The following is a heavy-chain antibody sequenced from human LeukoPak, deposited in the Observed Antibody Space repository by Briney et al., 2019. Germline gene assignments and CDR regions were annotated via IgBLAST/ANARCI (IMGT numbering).Heavy chain of an antibody. J-gene: IGHJ5*02. D-gene: IGHD5-24*01. V-gene: IGHV3-23*01. CDR3: AKVEMSAEGGELDP. CDR2: ISGSGGGSGGST. CDR1: GFTFSSYS. Sequence: PGGSLRLSCAASGFTFSSYSMNWVRQAPGKGLEWVSTISGSGGGSGGSTYYADSVKGRFTISRDNSKNTLYLEMKSLRADDTALYYCAKVEMSAEGGELDPWGQGTLVTVSS.